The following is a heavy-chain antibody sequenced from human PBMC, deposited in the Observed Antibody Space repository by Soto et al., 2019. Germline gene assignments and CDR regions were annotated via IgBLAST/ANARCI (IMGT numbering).Heavy chain of an antibody. V-gene: IGHV3-33*01. CDR2: IRYDGTNK. J-gene: IGHJ4*02. CDR1: GFTFSSYG. D-gene: IGHD6-13*01. CDR3: ARGIIAGPGRDYSDY. Sequence: QVQLVESGGGVVQPGRSLRLSCAASGFTFSSYGMHWVRQAPGKGLEWVAVIRYDGTNKYYAESVKGRFTISRDNSKNTLYLQMSSLRLDDTAVYYCARGIIAGPGRDYSDYWGQGTLVTVSS.